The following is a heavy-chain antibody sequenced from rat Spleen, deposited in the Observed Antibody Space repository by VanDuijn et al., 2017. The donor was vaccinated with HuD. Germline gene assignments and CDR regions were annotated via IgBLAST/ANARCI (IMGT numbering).Heavy chain of an antibody. CDR3: ATEGMLGFFNF. J-gene: IGHJ2*01. CDR2: IHSAGST. D-gene: IGHD1-11*01. Sequence: EVQLQESGPGLVKPSQSLSLTCSVTGYSITRSYRWSWIRKFPGNKLEWMGYIHSAGSTLYNPSLKSRISITRETLKNQFFLQLNSVTTKDTATYYCATEGMLGFFNFWGKGVMVTVSS. CDR1: GYSITRSYR. V-gene: IGHV3-3*01.